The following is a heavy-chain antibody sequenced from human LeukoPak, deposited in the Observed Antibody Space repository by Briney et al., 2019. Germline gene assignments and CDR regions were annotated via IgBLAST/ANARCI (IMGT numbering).Heavy chain of an antibody. J-gene: IGHJ5*02. D-gene: IGHD1-1*01. V-gene: IGHV4-34*01. CDR3: ARGRGATTGPWFDP. CDR2: INHSGST. CDR1: GGSFSGYY. Sequence: SETLSLTCAVYGGSFSGYYWSWIRQPPGKGLEWIGEINHSGSTNYNPSLKSRVTIPVDTSKNQFSLKLSSVTAADTAVYYCARGRGATTGPWFDPWGQGTLVTVYS.